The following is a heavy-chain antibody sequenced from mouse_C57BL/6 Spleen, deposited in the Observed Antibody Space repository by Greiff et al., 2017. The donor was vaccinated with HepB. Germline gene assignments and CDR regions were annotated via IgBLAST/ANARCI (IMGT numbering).Heavy chain of an antibody. V-gene: IGHV1-69*01. D-gene: IGHD2-3*01. CDR2: IDPSDSYT. CDR1: GYTFTSYW. Sequence: QVQLQQPGAELVMPGASVKLSCKASGYTFTSYWMHWVKQRPGQGLEWIGEIDPSDSYTNYNQKFKGKSTLTVDKSSSTAYMQLSSLTSEDSAVYYCARNDGYFLMDYWGQGTSVTVSS. CDR3: ARNDGYFLMDY. J-gene: IGHJ4*01.